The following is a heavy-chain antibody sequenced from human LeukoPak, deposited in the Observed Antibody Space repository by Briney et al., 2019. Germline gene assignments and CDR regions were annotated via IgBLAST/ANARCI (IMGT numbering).Heavy chain of an antibody. Sequence: GGSLRLSCAASGFTLSSYSMNWVRQAPGKGLEWVSYISSSSSTIYYADSVKGRFTISRDNAKNSLYLQMNSLRAEDTAVYYCAREGSSSWYGGDYWGQGTLVTVSS. CDR1: GFTLSSYS. CDR3: AREGSSSWYGGDY. V-gene: IGHV3-48*04. D-gene: IGHD6-13*01. CDR2: ISSSSSTI. J-gene: IGHJ4*02.